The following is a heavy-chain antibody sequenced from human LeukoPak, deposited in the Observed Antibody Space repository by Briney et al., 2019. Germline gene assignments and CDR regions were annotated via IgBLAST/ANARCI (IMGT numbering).Heavy chain of an antibody. CDR2: IYSGDT. J-gene: IGHJ4*02. CDR1: GFTVSSNS. CDR3: ARGEWEPFVVY. D-gene: IGHD1-26*01. Sequence: PGGSLRLSCTVSGFTVSSNSMSWVRQAPGKGLEWVSFIYSGDTHYSDSVKGRFTISRDNAKNSLYLQMNSLRAEDTAVYYCARGEWEPFVVYWGQGTLVTVSS. V-gene: IGHV3-53*01.